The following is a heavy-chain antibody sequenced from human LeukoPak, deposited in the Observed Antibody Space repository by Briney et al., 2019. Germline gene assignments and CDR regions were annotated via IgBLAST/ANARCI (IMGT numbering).Heavy chain of an antibody. CDR3: ARTTDYYYYYGMDV. D-gene: IGHD1-26*01. CDR1: GYTFTGYY. CDR2: MNPNSGNT. J-gene: IGHJ6*02. Sequence: ASVKVSCKAPGYTFTGYYMHWVRQATGQGLEWMGWMNPNSGNTGYAQKFQGRVTMTRNTSISTAYMELSSLRSEDTAVYYCARTTDYYYYYGMDVWGQGTTVTVSS. V-gene: IGHV1-8*02.